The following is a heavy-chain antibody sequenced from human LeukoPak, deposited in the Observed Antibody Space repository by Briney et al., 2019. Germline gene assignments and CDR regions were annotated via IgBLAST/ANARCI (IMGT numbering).Heavy chain of an antibody. CDR3: ARDRGYYDSSGYYYGAFDI. Sequence: SETLSLTCTVSGVSISSYYWSWIRQPPGKGLEWIGYIHYSGSTNYNPSLKSRVTISVDTSKNQFSLKLSSVTAADTAVYYCARDRGYYDSSGYYYGAFDIWGQGTMVTVSS. CDR1: GVSISSYY. V-gene: IGHV4-59*01. J-gene: IGHJ3*02. D-gene: IGHD3-22*01. CDR2: IHYSGST.